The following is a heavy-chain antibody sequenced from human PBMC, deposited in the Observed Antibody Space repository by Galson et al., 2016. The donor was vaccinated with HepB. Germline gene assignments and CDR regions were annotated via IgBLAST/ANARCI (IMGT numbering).Heavy chain of an antibody. V-gene: IGHV5-51*04. CDR2: LFLGDSDV. J-gene: IGHJ4*02. CDR3: TKPGRDATTMNTWGFDQ. Sequence: QSGAEVKKPGESLKISCKVSENIFSNYWIVWVRQMPGKGLEWMGMLFLGDSDVRYSPSLEGHVMISVDRPTRTVFLQWTSLKASDTATYFCTKPGRDATTMNTWGFDQWGQGTLVSVSS. CDR1: ENIFSNYW. D-gene: IGHD3-16*01.